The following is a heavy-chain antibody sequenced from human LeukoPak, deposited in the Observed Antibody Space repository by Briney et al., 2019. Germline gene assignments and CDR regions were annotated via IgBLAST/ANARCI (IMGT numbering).Heavy chain of an antibody. V-gene: IGHV1-2*02. CDR1: GYTFTGYY. Sequence: GSSVKVSCKASGYTFTGYYMHWVRQAPGQGLEWMGWINPNSGGTNYAQKFQGRVTMTRDTSISTAYMELSRLRSDDTAVYYCAREEKPGIAVAGRSYFDYWGQGTLVTVSS. J-gene: IGHJ4*02. CDR3: AREEKPGIAVAGRSYFDY. D-gene: IGHD6-19*01. CDR2: INPNSGGT.